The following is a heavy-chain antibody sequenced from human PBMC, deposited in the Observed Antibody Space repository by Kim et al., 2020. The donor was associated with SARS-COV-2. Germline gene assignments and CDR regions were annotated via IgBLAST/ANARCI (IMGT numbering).Heavy chain of an antibody. CDR2: ISYDGSNK. CDR1: GFTFSSYA. Sequence: GGSLRLSCAASGFTFSSYAMHWVRQAPGKGLEWVAVISYDGSNKYYADSVKGRFTISRDNSKNTLYLQMNSLRAEDTAVYYCARDDALHLYLPGMDVWG. CDR3: ARDDALHLYLPGMDV. V-gene: IGHV3-30*04. D-gene: IGHD3-16*01. J-gene: IGHJ6*02.